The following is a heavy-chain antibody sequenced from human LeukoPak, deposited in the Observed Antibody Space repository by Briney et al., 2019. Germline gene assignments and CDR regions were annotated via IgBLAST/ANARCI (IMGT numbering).Heavy chain of an antibody. CDR2: IYYSGIT. V-gene: IGHV4-39*01. J-gene: IGHJ1*01. CDR3: ANVLVWFGEPFQH. D-gene: IGHD3-10*01. Sequence: SETLSLTCTVSGVSISSSSHYWGWIRQPPGKGLEWIGSIYYSGITYYNPSLRSRVTISVDTSKNQFSLKLSSVTAADTAVYYCANVLVWFGEPFQHWGQGTLVTVSS. CDR1: GVSISSSSHY.